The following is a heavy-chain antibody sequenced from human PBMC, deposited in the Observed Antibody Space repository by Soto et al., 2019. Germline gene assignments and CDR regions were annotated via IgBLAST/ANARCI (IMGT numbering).Heavy chain of an antibody. D-gene: IGHD3-10*01. J-gene: IGHJ4*02. Sequence: ASVKVSCKASGYTFTSYGISWVRQAPGQGLEWMGWISAYNGNTNYAQKLQGRVTMTTDTSTSTAYMELRSLRSDDTAVYYCARERPYYYGSGSYYPDYWGQGTLVTVSS. CDR1: GYTFTSYG. CDR3: ARERPYYYGSGSYYPDY. CDR2: ISAYNGNT. V-gene: IGHV1-18*01.